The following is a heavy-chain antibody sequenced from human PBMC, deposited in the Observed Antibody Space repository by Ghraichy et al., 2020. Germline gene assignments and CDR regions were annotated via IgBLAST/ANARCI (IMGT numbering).Heavy chain of an antibody. CDR1: GASISTYY. V-gene: IGHV4-59*01. D-gene: IGHD3-16*01. Sequence: SQTLSLTCAVSGASISTYYWSWIRQPPGKGLDWIGNIYYGGNTNYNPSLKSRVTISVDTSKNYVSIKMTSVTAADTAGYYCARRGPQGDYVSADAFDRWGQGTMVTVSS. CDR2: IYYGGNT. J-gene: IGHJ3*02. CDR3: ARRGPQGDYVSADAFDR.